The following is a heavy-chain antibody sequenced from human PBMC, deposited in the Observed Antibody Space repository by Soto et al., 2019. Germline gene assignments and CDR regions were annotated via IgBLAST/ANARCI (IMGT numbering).Heavy chain of an antibody. CDR1: GFTFSSYA. Sequence: GGSLRLSCAASGFTFSSYAMSWVRQAPGKGLEWVSAISGSGGSTYYADSVKGRFTISRDNSKNTLYLQMNSLRAEDTAVYYCARLVYDSRLNYLYFDHWGQGTLVTVSS. D-gene: IGHD3-22*01. CDR3: ARLVYDSRLNYLYFDH. CDR2: ISGSGGST. V-gene: IGHV3-23*01. J-gene: IGHJ4*02.